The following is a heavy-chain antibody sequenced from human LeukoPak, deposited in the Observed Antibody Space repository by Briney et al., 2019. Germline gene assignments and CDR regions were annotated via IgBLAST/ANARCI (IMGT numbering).Heavy chain of an antibody. Sequence: SETLSLTCAVYGGSFSGYYWSWIRQPPGKGLEWIGETNHSGSTNYNPSLKSRVTISVDTSKNQFSLKLSSVTAADTAVYYCARGGFGYSYGPYYFDYWGQGTLVTVSS. CDR2: TNHSGST. D-gene: IGHD5-18*01. V-gene: IGHV4-34*01. CDR3: ARGGFGYSYGPYYFDY. J-gene: IGHJ4*02. CDR1: GGSFSGYY.